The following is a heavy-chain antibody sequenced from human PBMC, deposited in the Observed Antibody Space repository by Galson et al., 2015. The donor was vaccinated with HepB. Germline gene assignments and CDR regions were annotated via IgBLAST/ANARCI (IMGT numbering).Heavy chain of an antibody. J-gene: IGHJ4*02. CDR2: IYPGDSDT. D-gene: IGHD2-2*01. CDR1: GYSFTNSW. CDR3: ARGRGYCISTSCYEFDD. Sequence: QSGAEVKKPGESLKMSCKGSGYSFTNSWIGWVRQVPGKGLEWMAIIYPGDSDTRYSPSFQGQVTISADKSISTAYLQWSSLRASDTAMYYCARGRGYCISTSCYEFDDWGQGTLVTVSS. V-gene: IGHV5-51*01.